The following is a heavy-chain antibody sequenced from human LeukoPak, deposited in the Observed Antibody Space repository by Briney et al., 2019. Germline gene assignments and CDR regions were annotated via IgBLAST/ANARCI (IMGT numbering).Heavy chain of an antibody. D-gene: IGHD3-16*01. Sequence: PGGYLKHSCAAPGFTISTNHLSWVRQAPGKRLESLSIIYDSGTIHYADSVKGRFTISRDNLKNTLYLQMNRLRAEDTAVYYCASHWGGYWGQGTLVTVSS. CDR1: GFTISTNH. CDR3: ASHWGGY. CDR2: IYDSGTI. J-gene: IGHJ4*02. V-gene: IGHV3-53*01.